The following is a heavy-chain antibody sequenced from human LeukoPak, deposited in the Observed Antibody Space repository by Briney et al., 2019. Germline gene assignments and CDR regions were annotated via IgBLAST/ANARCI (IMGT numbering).Heavy chain of an antibody. CDR2: ISSSSSTI. V-gene: IGHV3-48*04. CDR1: GFTFSSYW. J-gene: IGHJ3*02. D-gene: IGHD4-23*01. CDR3: ARDHNGGPLQAFDI. Sequence: GGSLRLSCAASGFTFSSYWMSWVRQAPGKGLEWVSYISSSSSTIYYADSVKGRFTISRDNAKNSLYLQMNSLRAEDTAVYYCARDHNGGPLQAFDIWGQGTMVTVSS.